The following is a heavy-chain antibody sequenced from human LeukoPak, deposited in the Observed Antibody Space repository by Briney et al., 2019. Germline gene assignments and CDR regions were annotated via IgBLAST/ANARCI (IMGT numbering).Heavy chain of an antibody. CDR3: AKDLQDYYGSGSYKDY. CDR1: GFTFSNFA. J-gene: IGHJ4*02. CDR2: ISGSGANT. Sequence: GGSLRLSCGASGFTFSNFAMSWVRQAPGKGLEWVSAISGSGANTYYADSVKGRFTISRDSSKNTVYLQMNSLRAEDTAVYYCAKDLQDYYGSGSYKDYWGQGTLVTVSS. V-gene: IGHV3-23*01. D-gene: IGHD3-10*01.